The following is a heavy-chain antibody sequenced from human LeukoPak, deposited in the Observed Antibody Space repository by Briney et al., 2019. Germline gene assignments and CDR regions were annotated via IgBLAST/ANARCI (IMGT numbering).Heavy chain of an antibody. Sequence: GGSLRLSCAASGFTFSSYSMNWIRQAPGKGLEWVSSISSSSSYIYYADSVKGRFTISRDNAKNSLYLQMNSLRAEDTAVYYCARDDTVGATGGVDYWGQGTLVTVSS. V-gene: IGHV3-21*01. CDR1: GFTFSSYS. CDR3: ARDDTVGATGGVDY. D-gene: IGHD1-26*01. J-gene: IGHJ4*02. CDR2: ISSSSSYI.